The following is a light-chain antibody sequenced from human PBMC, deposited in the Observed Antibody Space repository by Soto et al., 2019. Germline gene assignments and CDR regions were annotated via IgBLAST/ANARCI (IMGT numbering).Light chain of an antibody. V-gene: IGLV2-14*01. J-gene: IGLJ2*01. CDR3: SSYRSSSTFVV. CDR1: SSDVGGYNY. CDR2: DVT. Sequence: QSVLTQPASVSGSPGQSITISCTGTSSDVGGYNYVSWYQQHPGKAPKLMIYDVTNRPSGVSNRFSGSKSGNTASLTISGLQAEDEADYYCSSYRSSSTFVVFGGGTKVT.